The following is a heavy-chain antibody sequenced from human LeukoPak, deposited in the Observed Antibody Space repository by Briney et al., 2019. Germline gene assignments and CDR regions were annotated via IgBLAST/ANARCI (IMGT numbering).Heavy chain of an antibody. V-gene: IGHV6-1*01. J-gene: IGHJ3*02. CDR1: GDSVSSNSAA. Sequence: SQTLSLTCAISGDSVSSNSAAWNWIRQSPSRGLEWLGRTYYRSKWYNDYAVSVKSRITINPDTSKNQFSLQLNSVTPEDTAVYYCARDLVRMVRGVRVDAFDIWGQGTMVTVSS. CDR3: ARDLVRMVRGVRVDAFDI. D-gene: IGHD3-10*01. CDR2: TYYRSKWYN.